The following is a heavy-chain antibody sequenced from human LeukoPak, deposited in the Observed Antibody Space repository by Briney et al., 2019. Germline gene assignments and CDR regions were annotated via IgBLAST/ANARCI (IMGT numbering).Heavy chain of an antibody. CDR1: GYTFTSYG. CDR2: ISAYNGNT. CDR3: ARDLVRGAPIDY. Sequence: GASVKVSCKASGYTFTSYGISWVGQAPGQGREGMGWISAYNGNTNYAQKLQGRVTMTTDTSTSTAYMELRSLRSDGTAVYYCARDLVRGAPIDYWGQGTLVTVSS. V-gene: IGHV1-18*01. J-gene: IGHJ4*02. D-gene: IGHD3-10*01.